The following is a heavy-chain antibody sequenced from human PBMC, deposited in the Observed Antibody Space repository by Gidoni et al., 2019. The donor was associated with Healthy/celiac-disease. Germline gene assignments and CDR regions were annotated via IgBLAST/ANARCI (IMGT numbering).Heavy chain of an antibody. V-gene: IGHV4-61*01. CDR1: GGSVSSGSYY. J-gene: IGHJ6*02. CDR2: IYYSGST. CDR3: ARGTSMDV. Sequence: QVQLQESGPGLVKPSETLSLTCTVSGGSVSSGSYYWSWIRQPPGKGLEWIGYIYYSGSTNYNPSLKSRVTISVDTSKNQFSLKLSSVTAADTAVYYCARGTSMDVWGQGTTVTVSS.